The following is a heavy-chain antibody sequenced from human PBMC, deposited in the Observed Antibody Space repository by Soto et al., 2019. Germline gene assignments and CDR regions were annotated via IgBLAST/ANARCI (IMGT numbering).Heavy chain of an antibody. Sequence: HPGGSLRLSCAASGFTFSSYAMHWVRQAPGKGLEWVAVISYDGSNKYYADSVKGRFTISRDNSKNTLYLQMNSLRAEDTAVYYCARDGDTDSSGWYNSPQRPHYGMDVWGQGTTVTVSS. J-gene: IGHJ6*02. CDR1: GFTFSSYA. CDR2: ISYDGSNK. CDR3: ARDGDTDSSGWYNSPQRPHYGMDV. D-gene: IGHD6-19*01. V-gene: IGHV3-30-3*01.